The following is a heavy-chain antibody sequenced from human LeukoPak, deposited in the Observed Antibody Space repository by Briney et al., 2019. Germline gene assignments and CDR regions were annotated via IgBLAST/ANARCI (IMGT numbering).Heavy chain of an antibody. Sequence: ASVKVSCKASGYTFTGYYMHWVRQAPGQGLEWMGWINPNSGGTNYAQKFQGRVTMTRDTSISTAYMELSRLRSDDTAVYYCARVGELLGFNWFDPWGQGTLVTVSS. V-gene: IGHV1-2*02. J-gene: IGHJ5*02. CDR1: GYTFTGYY. CDR3: ARVGELLGFNWFDP. CDR2: INPNSGGT. D-gene: IGHD3-10*01.